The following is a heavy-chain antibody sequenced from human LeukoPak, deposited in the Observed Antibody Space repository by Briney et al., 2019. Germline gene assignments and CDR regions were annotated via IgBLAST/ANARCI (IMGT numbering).Heavy chain of an antibody. Sequence: GGSLRLSCAAFGFTFSSYEMNWVRQAPGKGLEWVSYISSSGSTIYYADSVKGRFTISRDNAKNSLYLQMNSLRDEDTAVYYCARGTYGEYGGPVYWGQGTLVTVSS. D-gene: IGHD4-17*01. V-gene: IGHV3-48*03. CDR1: GFTFSSYE. J-gene: IGHJ4*02. CDR2: ISSSGSTI. CDR3: ARGTYGEYGGPVY.